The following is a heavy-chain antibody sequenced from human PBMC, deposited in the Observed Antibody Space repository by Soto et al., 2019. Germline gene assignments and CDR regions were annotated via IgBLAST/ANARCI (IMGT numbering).Heavy chain of an antibody. CDR2: IQSKTYGGAT. Sequence: EVQLVESGGGLLKPGESVRLSCAASGFSFDNAWMNWVRQAPGKGLEWVGRIQSKTYGGATDYAAPVKGRFTISRDDSKNTLYLHMNSLKAEDSAVYYCTSGLIVVVVASRLAGYWGQGTLVTVSS. J-gene: IGHJ4*02. V-gene: IGHV3-15*07. D-gene: IGHD2-15*01. CDR1: GFSFDNAW. CDR3: TSGLIVVVVASRLAGY.